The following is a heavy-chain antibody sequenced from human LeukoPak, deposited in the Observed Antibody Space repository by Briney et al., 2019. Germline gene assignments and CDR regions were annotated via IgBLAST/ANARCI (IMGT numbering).Heavy chain of an antibody. D-gene: IGHD3-3*02. CDR3: ARVGDHFHWYLDL. V-gene: IGHV3-53*01. Sequence: GGSLTLSCAASGFTLSTNYMNWVRQAPGKGLEWVSILYSGSDTYYTDSVKGRFTISRDNSKNMLFLHMTSLRADDTAVYYCARVGDHFHWYLDLWGRGTLVSVSS. CDR1: GFTLSTNY. J-gene: IGHJ2*01. CDR2: LYSGSDT.